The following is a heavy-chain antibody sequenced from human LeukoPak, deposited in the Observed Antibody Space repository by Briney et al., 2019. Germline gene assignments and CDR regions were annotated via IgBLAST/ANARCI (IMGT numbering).Heavy chain of an antibody. CDR2: INGGGSPI. D-gene: IGHD2-15*01. CDR1: GFTFSSYA. Sequence: GSLRLSCAASGFTFSSYAMSWVRQAPGKGLEWVSYINGGGSPIYYADSVRGRFTISRDNAKNSLYLQMNSLRAEDTAVYYCVRDNPRCCGVVPANIDDYWGQGTQVTVSS. CDR3: VRDNPRCCGVVPANIDDY. V-gene: IGHV3-48*01. J-gene: IGHJ4*02.